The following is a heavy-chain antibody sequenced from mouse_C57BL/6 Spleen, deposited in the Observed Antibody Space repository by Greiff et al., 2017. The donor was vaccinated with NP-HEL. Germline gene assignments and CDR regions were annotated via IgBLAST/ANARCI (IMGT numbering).Heavy chain of an antibody. D-gene: IGHD2-4*01. CDR3: ARESDYDYAMDY. CDR2: ISYDGSN. Sequence: EVKLMESGPGLVKPSQSLSLTCSVTGYSITSGYYWNWIRQFPGNKLEWMGYISYDGSNNYNPSLKNRISITRDTSKNQFFLKLNSVTTEDTATYYCARESDYDYAMDYWGQGTSVTVSS. J-gene: IGHJ4*01. CDR1: GYSITSGYY. V-gene: IGHV3-6*01.